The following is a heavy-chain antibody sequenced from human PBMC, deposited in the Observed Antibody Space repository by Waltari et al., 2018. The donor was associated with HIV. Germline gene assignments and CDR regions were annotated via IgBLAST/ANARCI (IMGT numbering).Heavy chain of an antibody. CDR3: ARRIAAGGTQYFEY. D-gene: IGHD6-13*01. CDR1: GFTFGSSS. V-gene: IGHV3-48*02. Sequence: EVQLVESGGNLVQQGGSMCVSCAASGFTFGSSSMNWVWQAPGKGLEWVSYISSSSSPAYYADSVRGLFTISRDNAKNSLYLQMNSLRDEDTAVYYCARRIAAGGTQYFEYWGQGTLVTVSS. CDR2: ISSSSSPA. J-gene: IGHJ4*02.